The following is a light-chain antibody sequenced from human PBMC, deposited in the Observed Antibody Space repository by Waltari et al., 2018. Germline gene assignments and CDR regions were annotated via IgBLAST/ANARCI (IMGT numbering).Light chain of an antibody. V-gene: IGLV3-19*01. CDR2: GPD. Sequence: SSDLTQDPSLSVALGQTVRITCQGDSLRRHSATWYQQRPGQAPILVLYGPDNRPSGIPDRFSGSTSGNTASLTITGAQAEDEADYYCHSRETFSTRLFGGGTRLTV. CDR1: SLRRHS. J-gene: IGLJ2*01. CDR3: HSRETFSTRL.